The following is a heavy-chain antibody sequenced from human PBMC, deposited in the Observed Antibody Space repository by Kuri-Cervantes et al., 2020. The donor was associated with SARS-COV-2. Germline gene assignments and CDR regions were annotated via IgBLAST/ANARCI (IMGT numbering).Heavy chain of an antibody. CDR2: INSDGSST. CDR3: AGLSNWGFLLDY. CDR1: VFTFSSYW. V-gene: IGHV3-74*01. J-gene: IGHJ4*02. D-gene: IGHD7-27*01. Sequence: GGSLRLPGAASVFTFSSYWMHWVRQAPGKGMVWVSRINSDGSSTSYADSVKGRFTISRDNAKNTLYLQMNSLRAEETAVYYCAGLSNWGFLLDYWGQGTLVTVSS.